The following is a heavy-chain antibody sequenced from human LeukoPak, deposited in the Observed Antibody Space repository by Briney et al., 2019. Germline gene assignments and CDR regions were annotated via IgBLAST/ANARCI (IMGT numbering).Heavy chain of an antibody. V-gene: IGHV3-23*01. D-gene: IGHD2-2*01. Sequence: PGGSLRLSCGASEFSFKNYAMSWVRQAPGKRLEWVSGISGDGGSTYYKDSVKGRFTISRDNSKNTLYLQMNSLRAEDTAVYYCAKDRGRCSLTTCYLGAHYFDYWGQGILVAVSS. CDR1: EFSFKNYA. J-gene: IGHJ4*02. CDR2: ISGDGGST. CDR3: AKDRGRCSLTTCYLGAHYFDY.